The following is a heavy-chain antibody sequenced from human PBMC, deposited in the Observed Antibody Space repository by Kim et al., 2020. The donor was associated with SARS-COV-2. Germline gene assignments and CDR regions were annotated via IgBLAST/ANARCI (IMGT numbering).Heavy chain of an antibody. J-gene: IGHJ6*02. CDR2: IYYSGST. CDR1: GGSISSYY. Sequence: SETLSLTCTVSGGSISSYYWSWIRQPPGKGLEWIGYIYYSGSTNYNPSLKSRVTISVDTSKNQFSLELSSVTAADTAVYYCTRKEDYFYGMDVWGQGTTVTVSS. V-gene: IGHV4-59*13. CDR3: TRKEDYFYGMDV.